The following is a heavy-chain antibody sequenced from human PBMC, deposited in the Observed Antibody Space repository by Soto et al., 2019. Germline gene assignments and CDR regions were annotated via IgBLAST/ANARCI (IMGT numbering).Heavy chain of an antibody. CDR1: GGTFSSYA. V-gene: IGHV1-69*12. CDR2: IIPIFDTA. CDR3: ATHPMATITYYSGMDV. D-gene: IGHD5-12*01. Sequence: QVQLVHSGAGVKKPGSSVRVSCKASGGTFSSYAISWVRQAPGQGLEWMGGIIPIFDTADYAQKFQGRVTITADESTSTAYMELSSLRSEDTAVYYCATHPMATITYYSGMDVWGQGTTVTVSS. J-gene: IGHJ6*02.